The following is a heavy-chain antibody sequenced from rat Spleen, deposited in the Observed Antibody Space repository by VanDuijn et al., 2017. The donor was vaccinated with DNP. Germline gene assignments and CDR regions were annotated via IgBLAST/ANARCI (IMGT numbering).Heavy chain of an antibody. Sequence: EVQLVESGGGLVQPGRSMKLSCAASGFTFSNYDMAWVRQAPTKGLEWVASISTSGGSTYYRDSVKGRFTVSRDNAKSTLYLQMDSLRSEDTATYYCTTADFWGQGVMVTVSS. CDR2: ISTSGGST. J-gene: IGHJ2*01. CDR3: TTADF. V-gene: IGHV5-25*01. CDR1: GFTFSNYD.